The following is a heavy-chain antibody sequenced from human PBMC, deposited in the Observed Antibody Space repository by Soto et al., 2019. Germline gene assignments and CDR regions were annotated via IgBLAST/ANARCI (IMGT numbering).Heavy chain of an antibody. Sequence: PGGSLRLSCAASGFAFSSYGMHWVRQAPGKGLEWVAVISYDGSNKYYADSVKGRFTISRDNSKNTLYLQMNSLRAEDTAVYYCAKEGEARFDYWGQGTLVTVSS. CDR2: ISYDGSNK. CDR3: AKEGEARFDY. CDR1: GFAFSSYG. J-gene: IGHJ4*02. D-gene: IGHD3-10*01. V-gene: IGHV3-30*18.